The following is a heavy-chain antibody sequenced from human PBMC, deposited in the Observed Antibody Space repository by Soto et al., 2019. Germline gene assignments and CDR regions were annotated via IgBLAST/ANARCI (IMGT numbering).Heavy chain of an antibody. D-gene: IGHD3-10*01. J-gene: IGHJ5*02. Sequence: PGGSLRLSCAASGFTFSSYSMNWVRQAPGKGLEWVSSISSSSSYIYYADSVKGRFTISRDNAKNSLYLQMNSPRAEDTAVYYCARDHDRYGSGSSWFDPWGQGTLVTVSS. V-gene: IGHV3-21*01. CDR1: GFTFSSYS. CDR3: ARDHDRYGSGSSWFDP. CDR2: ISSSSSYI.